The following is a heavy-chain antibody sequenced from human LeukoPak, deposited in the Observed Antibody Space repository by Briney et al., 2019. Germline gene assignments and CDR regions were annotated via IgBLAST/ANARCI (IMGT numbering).Heavy chain of an antibody. J-gene: IGHJ6*02. V-gene: IGHV4-39*01. D-gene: IGHD3-10*01. CDR2: IYYSGST. CDR3: ARGRGYGSGSYFAYYYYGMDV. CDR1: GGSISSSSYY. Sequence: PSETLSLTCTVSGGSISSSSYYWGWIRQPPGKGLEWIGSIYYSGSTYYNPSLKSRVTISVDTSKSQFSLKLSSVTAADTAVYYCARGRGYGSGSYFAYYYYGMDVWGQGTTVTVSS.